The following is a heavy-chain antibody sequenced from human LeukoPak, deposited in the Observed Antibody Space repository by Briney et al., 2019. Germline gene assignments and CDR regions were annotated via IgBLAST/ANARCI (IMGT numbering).Heavy chain of an antibody. CDR1: GGSISSYY. CDR2: IYSSGST. J-gene: IGHJ4*02. CDR3: ARERGYCSSTSCYPTYYFDY. V-gene: IGHV4-4*07. D-gene: IGHD2-2*03. Sequence: PSETLSLTCTVSGGSISSYYWSWIRQPAGKGLEWIGRIYSSGSTNYNPSLKSRVTMSIDTSKNQFSLKLSSVTAADTAVYYCARERGYCSSTSCYPTYYFDYWGQGTLVTVSS.